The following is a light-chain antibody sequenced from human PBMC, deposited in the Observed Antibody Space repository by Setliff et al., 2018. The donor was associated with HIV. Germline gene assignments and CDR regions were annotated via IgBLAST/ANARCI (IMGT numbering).Light chain of an antibody. CDR2: EVT. CDR3: SSYAGNNKFV. J-gene: IGLJ1*01. V-gene: IGLV2-8*01. Sequence: QSALTQPASVSGSPGQSVAISCTGTNSDIGSYNYVSWYQQHPGKAPKLMIYEVTKRPSGVPDRFSGSKSGNTASLTVSGLQAEDEADYYCSSYAGNNKFVFGTGTKV. CDR1: NSDIGSYNY.